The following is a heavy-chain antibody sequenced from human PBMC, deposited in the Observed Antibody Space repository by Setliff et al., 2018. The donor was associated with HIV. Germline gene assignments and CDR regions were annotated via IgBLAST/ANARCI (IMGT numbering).Heavy chain of an antibody. CDR3: AKSVDTTMDDYYYVDI. Sequence: SETLSLTCTVSGGTISSSDYYWGWIRQPPGKGLEWIGSIYYSGTTYYNPSLKSRVTISVDTSKNQFSLKLNSVTAADTAVYYCAKSVDTTMDDYYYVDIWGTGITVTVSS. D-gene: IGHD5-18*01. CDR1: GGTISSSDYY. J-gene: IGHJ6*03. V-gene: IGHV4-39*07. CDR2: IYYSGTT.